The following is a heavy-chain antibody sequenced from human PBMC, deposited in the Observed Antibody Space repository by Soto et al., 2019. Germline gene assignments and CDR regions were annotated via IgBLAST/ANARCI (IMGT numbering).Heavy chain of an antibody. Sequence: PGGSLRLSCAASGFTFSSYSMNWVRQAPGKGLEWVSSISSSSSYIYYADSVKGRFTISRDNAKNSLYLQMNSLRAEDTAVYYCARDLQAIFRWFDPWGQGTLVTVSS. D-gene: IGHD2-21*01. J-gene: IGHJ5*02. CDR3: ARDLQAIFRWFDP. V-gene: IGHV3-21*01. CDR1: GFTFSSYS. CDR2: ISSSSSYI.